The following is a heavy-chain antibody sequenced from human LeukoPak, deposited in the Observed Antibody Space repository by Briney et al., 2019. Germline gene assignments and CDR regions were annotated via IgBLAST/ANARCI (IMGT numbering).Heavy chain of an antibody. Sequence: PGGSLRLSCAASGFTFSSYSMNWVRQAPGKGLEWVSSISSSSSYIYYADSVKGRFTISRDNAKTSLYLQMNSLRAEDTAVYYCARAPFAHLYYFDYWGQGTLVTVSS. V-gene: IGHV3-21*01. CDR3: ARAPFAHLYYFDY. J-gene: IGHJ4*02. CDR2: ISSSSSYI. D-gene: IGHD3-3*01. CDR1: GFTFSSYS.